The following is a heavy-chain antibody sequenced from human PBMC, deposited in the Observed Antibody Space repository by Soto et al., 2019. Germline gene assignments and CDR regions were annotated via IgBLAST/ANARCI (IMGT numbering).Heavy chain of an antibody. D-gene: IGHD6-6*01. CDR3: ARVGEYSSSPFDY. CDR1: GGSISSYY. Sequence: PSETLSLTCTVSGGSISSYYWSWIRQPPGKGLEWIGYIYYSGSTNYNPSLKSRVTISVDTSKNQFSLKLSSVTAADTAVYYCARVGEYSSSPFDYWGRGTLVTVSS. V-gene: IGHV4-59*01. CDR2: IYYSGST. J-gene: IGHJ4*02.